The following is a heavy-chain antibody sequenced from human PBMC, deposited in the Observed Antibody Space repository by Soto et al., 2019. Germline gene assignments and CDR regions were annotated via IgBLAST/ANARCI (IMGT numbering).Heavy chain of an antibody. J-gene: IGHJ4*02. CDR2: IYYSGIT. CDR3: ARHGSN. Sequence: PSETLSLTCTVSGVSISNSSYYWGWIRRPPGKGLEWIGTIYYSGITYHNPSLKSRVTISVDTSKNQFSLKLTSVTAADTAVYYCARHGSNWGQGTLVTVSS. CDR1: GVSISNSSYY. V-gene: IGHV4-39*01.